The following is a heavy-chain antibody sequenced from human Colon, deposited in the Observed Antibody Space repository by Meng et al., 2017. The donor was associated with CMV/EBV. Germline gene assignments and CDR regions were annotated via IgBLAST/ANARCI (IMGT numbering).Heavy chain of an antibody. CDR3: ARGTDCSGGNCYSILDY. CDR1: GGSISNYY. V-gene: IGHV4-4*07. CDR2: IYTSGST. J-gene: IGHJ4*02. D-gene: IGHD2-15*01. Sequence: QVQLQESGPGLLKPSETLSLTCPVSGGSISNYYWSWIRQPAGKGLEWIGRIYTSGSTNYNPSLKSRVTMSVDTSKNQFSLKLSSVTAADTAVYSCARGTDCSGGNCYSILDYWGQGTLVTVSS.